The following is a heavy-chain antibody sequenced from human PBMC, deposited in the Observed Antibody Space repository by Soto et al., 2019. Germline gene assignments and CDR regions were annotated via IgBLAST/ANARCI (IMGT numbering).Heavy chain of an antibody. Sequence: SETLSLTCTVSGGSISSGVYYWSWIRQHPGNGLEWIGYIYYIGSTYYNPSLKSRVTISVYTSKNQFSLKLSSVTAADTAVSYCARDNWNDGGNSCYCGIDGWGQGHPVAVS. J-gene: IGHJ6*01. CDR1: GGSISSGVYY. CDR2: IYYIGST. CDR3: ARDNWNDGGNSCYCGIDG. D-gene: IGHD1-20*01. V-gene: IGHV4-31*03.